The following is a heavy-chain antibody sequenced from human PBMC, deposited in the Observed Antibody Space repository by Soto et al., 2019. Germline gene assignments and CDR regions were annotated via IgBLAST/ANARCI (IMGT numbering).Heavy chain of an antibody. CDR3: ARGSSGYISSWYYFDY. CDR1: GFSFTDYA. J-gene: IGHJ4*02. Sequence: SLRLSCAASGFSFTDYALSWVRQAPGKGLEWVATISGIGGSTYLADSVKGRLSISRDNSKNTVSLLMNSLRAEDTAVYFCARGSSGYISSWYYFDYWGRGTLVTVSS. CDR2: ISGIGGST. V-gene: IGHV3-23*01. D-gene: IGHD6-13*01.